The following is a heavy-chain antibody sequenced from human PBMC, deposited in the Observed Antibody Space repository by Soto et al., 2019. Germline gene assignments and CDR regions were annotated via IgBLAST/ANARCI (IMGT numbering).Heavy chain of an antibody. CDR1: GASISTSTYY. V-gene: IGHV4-39*01. Sequence: SETLSLTCTVSGASISTSTYYWGWIRQPPGKGLEWIGEINHSGSTNYNPSLKSRVTISVDTSKNQFSLKLSSVTAADTAVYYCARHNSDSSGYYHYYYGMDVWGQGTTVTVSS. CDR3: ARHNSDSSGYYHYYYGMDV. D-gene: IGHD3-22*01. CDR2: INHSGST. J-gene: IGHJ6*02.